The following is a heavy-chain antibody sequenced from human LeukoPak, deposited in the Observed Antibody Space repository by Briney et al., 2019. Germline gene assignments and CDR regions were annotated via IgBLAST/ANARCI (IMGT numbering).Heavy chain of an antibody. D-gene: IGHD5-18*01. V-gene: IGHV3-9*01. CDR1: GFTFDDYA. CDR3: ARDWVQQEGYYYYYGMDV. Sequence: GRSLRLSCAASGFTFDDYAMHWVRQAPGKGLEWVSGISWNSGSIGYADSVKGRFTISRDNAKNSLYLQMNSLRAEDTALYYCARDWVQQEGYYYYYGMDVWGKGTTVTVSS. CDR2: ISWNSGSI. J-gene: IGHJ6*04.